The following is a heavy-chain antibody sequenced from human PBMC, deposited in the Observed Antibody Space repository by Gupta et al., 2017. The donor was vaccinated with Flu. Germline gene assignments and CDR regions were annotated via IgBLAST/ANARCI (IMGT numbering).Heavy chain of an antibody. Sequence: EVQLVESGGGLVQPGGSLRLSCAASGFTFSDYEMNWVRLAPGKGLEWVSFIKRKAETYYTDSVKGRFTISRDNVKNSVYLQMNNMRAENTADYYCVRGHWDSGGQGTMVTVS. CDR3: VRGHWDS. D-gene: IGHD1-1*01. CDR2: IKRKAET. J-gene: IGHJ4*02. V-gene: IGHV3-48*03. CDR1: GFTFSDYE.